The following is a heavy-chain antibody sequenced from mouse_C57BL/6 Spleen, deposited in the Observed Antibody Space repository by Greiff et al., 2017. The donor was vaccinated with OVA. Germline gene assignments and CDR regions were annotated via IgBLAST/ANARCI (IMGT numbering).Heavy chain of an antibody. Sequence: VMLVESGAELVKPGASVKISCKASGYAFSSYWMNWVKQRPGKGLEWIGQIYPGDGDTNYNGKFKGKATLTADKSSSTAYMQLSSLTSEDSAVYFCASGRVSHSDYWGQGTTLTVSS. V-gene: IGHV1-80*01. J-gene: IGHJ2*01. CDR1: GYAFSSYW. CDR2: IYPGDGDT. D-gene: IGHD3-1*01. CDR3: ASGRVSHSDY.